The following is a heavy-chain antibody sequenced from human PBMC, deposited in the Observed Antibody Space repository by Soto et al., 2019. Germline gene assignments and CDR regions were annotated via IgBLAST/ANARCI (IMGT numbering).Heavy chain of an antibody. D-gene: IGHD2-15*01. V-gene: IGHV4-4*07. Sequence: SETLSLTCTVSGGSISSYYWSWIRQPAGKGLEWIGRIYTSGSTNYNPSLKSRVTMSVDTSKNQFSLKLSSVTAADTAVYYCARDSALSYCSGGSCYSNYHYGMDVWGQGTTVTVSS. J-gene: IGHJ6*02. CDR1: GGSISSYY. CDR2: IYTSGST. CDR3: ARDSALSYCSGGSCYSNYHYGMDV.